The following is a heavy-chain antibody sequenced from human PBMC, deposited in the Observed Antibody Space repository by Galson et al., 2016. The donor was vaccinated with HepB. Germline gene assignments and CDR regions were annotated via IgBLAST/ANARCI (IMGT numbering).Heavy chain of an antibody. CDR1: GYSFNTYW. D-gene: IGHD3-22*01. V-gene: IGHV5-51*01. CDR2: IYPGDFDT. CDR3: ARPNVTWMGGDYENSVYDAFDI. Sequence: QSGAEVKKPGESLKISCKASGYSFNTYWIGWVRQMPGKGLEWMGIIYPGDFDTRYSPSFQGQVTISADKSIRSAYLQWSSLKASDTAIYYCARPNVTWMGGDYENSVYDAFDIGGQGTMVTVSA. J-gene: IGHJ3*02.